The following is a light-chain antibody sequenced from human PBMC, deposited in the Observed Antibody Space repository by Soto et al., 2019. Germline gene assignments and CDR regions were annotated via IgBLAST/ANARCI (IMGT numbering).Light chain of an antibody. CDR3: QSYDSSLSGYV. V-gene: IGLV1-40*01. CDR2: GDT. Sequence: QSVLTQPPAVSGAPGQRVTISCTGSRSNIGAGYDVNWYQQPPGTAPKLLIYGDTNRPSGVPDRFSGSKSGTSASLAITGLQPQDEADYFCQSYDSSLSGYVFGTGTKVTVL. CDR1: RSNIGAGYD. J-gene: IGLJ1*01.